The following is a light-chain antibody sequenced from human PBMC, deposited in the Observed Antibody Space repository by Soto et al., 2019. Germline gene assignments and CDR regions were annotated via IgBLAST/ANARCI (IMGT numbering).Light chain of an antibody. CDR3: QQYTNYPWT. Sequence: EIVLTQSPATLSLSPGERATLSCRASQSVSSNLAWYQQKPGQAPRLLIYGASTRATGIPARFSGSGSGTEFTLTISSLQPDDFATYHCQQYTNYPWTSAQGTKADIK. J-gene: IGKJ1*01. CDR1: QSVSSN. V-gene: IGKV3-15*01. CDR2: GAS.